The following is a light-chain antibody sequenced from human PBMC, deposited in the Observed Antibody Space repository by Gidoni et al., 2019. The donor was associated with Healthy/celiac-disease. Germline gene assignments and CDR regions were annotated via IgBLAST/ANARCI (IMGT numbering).Light chain of an antibody. CDR3: YSTDSSGNHRV. V-gene: IGLV3-10*01. CDR1: ALQKKY. CDR2: EDS. Sequence: YDLTQLLSVSMSPGQTDRTTCSGDALQKKYAYWYQQKLGQAPVLVIYEDSKRPSGIPERFCGSSSGTMATLTISGAQVEDEADYYCYSTDSSGNHRVFGGGTKLTVL. J-gene: IGLJ3*02.